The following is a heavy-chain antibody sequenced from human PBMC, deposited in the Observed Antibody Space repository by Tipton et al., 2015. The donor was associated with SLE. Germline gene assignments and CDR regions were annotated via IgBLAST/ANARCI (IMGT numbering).Heavy chain of an antibody. CDR1: GGSISSHY. J-gene: IGHJ4*02. Sequence: TLSLTCTVSGGSISSHYWSWIRQPPGKGLEWIGYISYSETTNYNPSLKSRVTISVDTSTNQFSLKLRSVTAADTAVYYCAGAWQGYGSGGSCYVRDYWGQGTLVTVSS. CDR2: ISYSETT. V-gene: IGHV4-59*11. D-gene: IGHD2-15*01. CDR3: AGAWQGYGSGGSCYVRDY.